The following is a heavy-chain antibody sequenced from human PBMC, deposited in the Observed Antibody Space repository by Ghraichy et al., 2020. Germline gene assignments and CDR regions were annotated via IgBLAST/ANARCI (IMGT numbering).Heavy chain of an antibody. V-gene: IGHV3-23*01. CDR3: AKGVNYYGSGSPFK. J-gene: IGHJ4*02. CDR2: ISGSGGST. Sequence: GESLNISCAASGFTFSSYAMSWVRQAPGKGLEWVSAISGSGGSTYYADSVKGRFTISRDNSKNTLYLQMNSLRAEETAVYYCAKGVNYYGSGSPFKWGQGTLVTVSS. D-gene: IGHD3-10*01. CDR1: GFTFSSYA.